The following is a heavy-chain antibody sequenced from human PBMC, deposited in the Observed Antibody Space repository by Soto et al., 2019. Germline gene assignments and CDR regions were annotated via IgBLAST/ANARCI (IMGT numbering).Heavy chain of an antibody. CDR2: VSWNGTT. J-gene: IGHJ4*02. V-gene: IGHV4-59*01. Sequence: TLSLTCTVTPDYIHHYFWTWFRQPPGKGLEWVGYVSWNGTTDYTPSLRSRVTISIDRPNSRFSLRLTSVTAADTAVYYCARGPYFNFWSGLKYYFDHWGQGALVTVSS. D-gene: IGHD3-3*01. CDR1: PDYIHHYF. CDR3: ARGPYFNFWSGLKYYFDH.